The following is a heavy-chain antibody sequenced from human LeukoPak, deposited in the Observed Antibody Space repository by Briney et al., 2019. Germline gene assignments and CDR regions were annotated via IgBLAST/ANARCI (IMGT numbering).Heavy chain of an antibody. CDR1: GGSISSSAHY. D-gene: IGHD1-26*01. J-gene: IGHJ3*02. Sequence: SETLSLTCTFSGGSISSSAHYWGWIRQPPGKGLEWIVSIYYSGTTYYKPSLKSRVTISVDTSKNQFSLKLTSVTAADTAMYFCARHQFSGYYYSAVDIWGQGTMVTVSS. V-gene: IGHV4-39*01. CDR2: IYYSGTT. CDR3: ARHQFSGYYYSAVDI.